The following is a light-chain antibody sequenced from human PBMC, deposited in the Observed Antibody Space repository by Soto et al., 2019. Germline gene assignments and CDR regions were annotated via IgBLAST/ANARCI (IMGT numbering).Light chain of an antibody. V-gene: IGKV1-5*02. CDR1: QSVSTR. CDR3: KKSYSTQIN. J-gene: IGKJ5*01. CDR2: DAY. Sequence: DIQMTQSPSSLSASGGDRCTIICRASQSVSTRLAWYQQKPGKAPKVLIYDAYSWAGGVPSRFTGSGSGTDFTITISSLQNEDFENYYCKKSYSTQINCGNGTRRELK.